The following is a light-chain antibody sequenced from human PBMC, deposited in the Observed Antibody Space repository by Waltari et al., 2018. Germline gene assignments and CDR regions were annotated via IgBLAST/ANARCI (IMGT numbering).Light chain of an antibody. V-gene: IGKV3-20*01. Sequence: EIVLTQSPGTLSLSPGERATLSCRASQGISRTLAWYQQKPGQAPRLLIYGASTRPTGIPDRFSGSGSGTDFSLTISRLEPEDFAVYYCQHYVRLPVTFGQGTKVEIK. CDR1: QGISRT. CDR2: GAS. J-gene: IGKJ1*01. CDR3: QHYVRLPVT.